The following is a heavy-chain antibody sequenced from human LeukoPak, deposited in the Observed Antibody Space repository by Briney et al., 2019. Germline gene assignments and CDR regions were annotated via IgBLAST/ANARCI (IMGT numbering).Heavy chain of an antibody. CDR1: NGAVKNYY. Sequence: PSETLSLTCSVSNGAVKNYYWTWIRQPPGQGLEWIGDFLYSGTTTYRASLDSRLIISVDNSKNTVSLRLFSVTAADTAVYYCATLVYSGSRYHFDTWGQGTLVTVSS. CDR2: FLYSGTT. V-gene: IGHV4-59*02. J-gene: IGHJ4*02. D-gene: IGHD1-26*01. CDR3: ATLVYSGSRYHFDT.